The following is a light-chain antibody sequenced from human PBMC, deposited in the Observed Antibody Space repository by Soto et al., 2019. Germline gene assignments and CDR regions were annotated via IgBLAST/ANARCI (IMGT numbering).Light chain of an antibody. J-gene: IGLJ1*01. V-gene: IGLV2-8*01. Sequence: QSALTQPPSASGSPGQSVTISCTGTSSDVGAYNYVSWYQQHPGKAPKLMIYEVSKRPSGVPDRFSGSKSGNTASLTVSGLQAEDEADYYCSSYAGDNKFRVFGTGTKVTVL. CDR2: EVS. CDR3: SSYAGDNKFRV. CDR1: SSDVGAYNY.